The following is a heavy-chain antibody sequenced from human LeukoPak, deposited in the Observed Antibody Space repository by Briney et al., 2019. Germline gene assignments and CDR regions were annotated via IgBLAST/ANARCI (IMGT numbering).Heavy chain of an antibody. D-gene: IGHD3-10*01. CDR2: IYTSGST. Sequence: AETVPLTCTVSGGSISSYYWSWIRQPAGKGLEWIGRIYTSGSTNYNPSLKSRVTMSIETSKNQFSLKLSSVTAADTAVYYCARDGWFGELLDYWGQGALVSVP. V-gene: IGHV4-4*07. CDR3: ARDGWFGELLDY. CDR1: GGSISSYY. J-gene: IGHJ4*02.